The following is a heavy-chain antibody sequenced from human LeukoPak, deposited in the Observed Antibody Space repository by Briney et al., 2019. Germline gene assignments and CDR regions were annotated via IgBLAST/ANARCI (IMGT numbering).Heavy chain of an antibody. CDR3: ARARLGRGSFFVHD. J-gene: IGHJ4*02. CDR1: GDSVSSNSAA. Sequence: SQTLSLTCAISGDSVSSNSAAWNWIRQSPSRGLEWLGRTCYRSKWYNNYAVSVKSRITSNPDTSKNQFSLQLHSVTPADTAVYYCARARLGRGSFFVHDWGQGTLVTVSS. CDR2: TCYRSKWYN. D-gene: IGHD1-26*01. V-gene: IGHV6-1*01.